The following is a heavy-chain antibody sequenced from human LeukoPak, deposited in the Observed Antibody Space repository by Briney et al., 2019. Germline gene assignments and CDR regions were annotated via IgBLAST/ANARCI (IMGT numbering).Heavy chain of an antibody. CDR1: GYSFISYG. Sequence: ASVKVSCKASGYSFISYGITWVRQAPGQGLEWMGWIRAYNGNTNYAQKVQGRVTMTTDTSTSTVYLELKSLRSDDTAVYYCARDRTSTVASPSDSFDIWGQGTMVTASS. CDR2: IRAYNGNT. CDR3: ARDRTSTVASPSDSFDI. V-gene: IGHV1-18*01. J-gene: IGHJ3*02. D-gene: IGHD4-11*01.